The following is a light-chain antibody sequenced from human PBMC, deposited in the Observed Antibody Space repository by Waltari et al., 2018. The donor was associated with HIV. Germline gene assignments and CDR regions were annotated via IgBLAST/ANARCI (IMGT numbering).Light chain of an antibody. J-gene: IGLJ3*02. CDR2: NNN. Sequence: QSVLTQPPSASGTPGQRVTIPCSGSSSNIGSNTVNWYQPLPGTAPKLLIYNNNQRPSGVPDRFSGSKSGTSASLAISGLQSEDEADYYCAAWDDSLNGRVFGGGTKLTVL. CDR1: SSNIGSNT. CDR3: AAWDDSLNGRV. V-gene: IGLV1-44*01.